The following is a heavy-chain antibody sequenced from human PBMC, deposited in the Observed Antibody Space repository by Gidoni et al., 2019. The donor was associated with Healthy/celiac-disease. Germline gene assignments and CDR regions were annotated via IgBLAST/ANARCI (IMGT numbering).Heavy chain of an antibody. CDR3: ARASGITIFGVATRIFDY. D-gene: IGHD3-3*01. CDR2: IYYSGST. V-gene: IGHV4-59*01. CDR1: GGSISSYY. J-gene: IGHJ4*02. Sequence: QVQLQESGPGLVKPSETLSLTCTVSGGSISSYYWSWIRQPPGKGLEWIGYIYYSGSTNYNPSLKSRVTISVDTSKNQFSLKLSSVTAADTAVYYCARASGITIFGVATRIFDYWGQGTLVTVSS.